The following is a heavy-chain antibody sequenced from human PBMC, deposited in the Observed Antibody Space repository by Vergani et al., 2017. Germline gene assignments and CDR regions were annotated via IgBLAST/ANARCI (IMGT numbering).Heavy chain of an antibody. CDR3: AREGTRGRNRYCSGGSCAYYYYYMDV. Sequence: EVQLVESGGGLVKPGGSLRLSCAASGFTFSSYSMNWVRQAPGKGLEWVSSISSSSSYIYYADSVKGRFTISRDNAKNSLYLQMNSLRAEDTAVYYCAREGTRGRNRYCSGGSCAYYYYYMDVWGKGTTVTVSS. D-gene: IGHD2-15*01. V-gene: IGHV3-21*01. CDR1: GFTFSSYS. J-gene: IGHJ6*03. CDR2: ISSSSSYI.